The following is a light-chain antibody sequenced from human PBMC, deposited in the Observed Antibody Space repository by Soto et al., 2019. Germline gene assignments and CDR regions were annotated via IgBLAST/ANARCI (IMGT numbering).Light chain of an antibody. Sequence: DIQMTQSPSTLSASVGDRVTITCRASQSISGWLAWYQQKPGKAPKLLIYDASSLQSGVPSRFSGSGSGTEFTLAISSLQPDDFATYFCQQYNSYLSTFGQGTKLEIK. CDR1: QSISGW. J-gene: IGKJ2*01. CDR3: QQYNSYLST. CDR2: DAS. V-gene: IGKV1-5*01.